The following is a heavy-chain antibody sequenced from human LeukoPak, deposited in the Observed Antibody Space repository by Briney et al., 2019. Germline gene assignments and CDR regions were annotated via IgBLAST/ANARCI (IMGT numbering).Heavy chain of an antibody. CDR2: INPNSGGT. V-gene: IGHV1-2*06. Sequence: ASVKVSCKASGYTFTGYYMHWVRQAPGQGLEWMGRINPNSGGTNYAQKFQGRVTMTRDTSISTAYMELSRLRSDDTAVYYCARERAGFGGSSFDYWGQGTLVTVSS. CDR3: ARERAGFGGSSFDY. CDR1: GYTFTGYY. D-gene: IGHD3-10*01. J-gene: IGHJ4*02.